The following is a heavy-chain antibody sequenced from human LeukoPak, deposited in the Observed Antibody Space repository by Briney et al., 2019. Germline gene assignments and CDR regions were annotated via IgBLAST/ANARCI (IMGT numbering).Heavy chain of an antibody. CDR1: GFTFSSYG. Sequence: PGGSLRLSCAASGFTFSSYGMHWVRQAPGKGLEWVAFIRYDGSNKYYADSVKGRFTISRDNSKNTLYLQMNSLRAEDTAVYYCAKDRDSGKVYYFDYWGQGTLVTVSS. J-gene: IGHJ4*02. CDR2: IRYDGSNK. D-gene: IGHD3-22*01. CDR3: AKDRDSGKVYYFDY. V-gene: IGHV3-30*02.